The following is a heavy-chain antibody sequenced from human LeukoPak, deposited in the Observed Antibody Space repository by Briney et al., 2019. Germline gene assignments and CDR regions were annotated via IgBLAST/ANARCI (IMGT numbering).Heavy chain of an antibody. CDR1: GGSISSDY. CDR2: IYYSGST. CDR3: ARGGDSSGWLGDYNWFDP. D-gene: IGHD6-19*01. V-gene: IGHV4-59*01. Sequence: PSETLSLTCTVSGGSISSDYWSWIRQPPGKGLEWIGYIYYSGSTNYNPSLKSRVTISVDTSKNQFSLKLSSVTAADTAVYYCARGGDSSGWLGDYNWFDPWGQGTLVTVSS. J-gene: IGHJ5*02.